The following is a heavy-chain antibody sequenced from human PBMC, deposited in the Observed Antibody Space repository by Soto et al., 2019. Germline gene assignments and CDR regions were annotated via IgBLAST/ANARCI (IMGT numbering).Heavy chain of an antibody. CDR1: GGSINSGNYF. J-gene: IGHJ4*02. Sequence: PSETLSLTCTVSGGSINSGNYFWSWIRQPPGKGLEWIGYIYYSGNTYYNPSLKSRVTISVDTSKNQFSLNLSSVTAADTAVYYCARVLGDDLLTGYSDVDTALGVFEFWGRGTLVTVSS. V-gene: IGHV4-30-4*01. CDR3: ARVLGDDLLTGYSDVDTALGVFEF. D-gene: IGHD3-9*01. CDR2: IYYSGNT.